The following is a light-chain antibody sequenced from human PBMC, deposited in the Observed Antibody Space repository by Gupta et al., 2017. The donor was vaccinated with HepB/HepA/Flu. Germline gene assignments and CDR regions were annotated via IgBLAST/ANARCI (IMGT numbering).Light chain of an antibody. CDR1: QGISNF. Sequence: QMTQSPSSLSASVGDRVTITFRASQGISNFLAWYQQKPGKVPKLLIHAASTLKSGVPTRFGGSGSRKDFTITISSLQPEDVANYYCQNNNTSIFTFGRGTKVEI. J-gene: IGKJ4*01. V-gene: IGKV1-27*01. CDR2: AAS. CDR3: QNNNTSIFT.